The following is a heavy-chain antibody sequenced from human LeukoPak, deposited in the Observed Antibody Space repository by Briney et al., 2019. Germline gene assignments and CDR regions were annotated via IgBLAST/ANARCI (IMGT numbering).Heavy chain of an antibody. CDR3: AREPTGTSCNDY. CDR2: IYHSGST. J-gene: IGHJ4*02. V-gene: IGHV4-30-2*01. Sequence: SQTLSLTCTVSGGSISSGGYYWSWIRQPPGKGLEWIGYIYHSGSTYYNPSLKSRVTISVDRSKNQFSLKLSSVTAADTAVYYCAREPTGTSCNDYWGQGTLVTVSS. D-gene: IGHD1-1*01. CDR1: GGSISSGGYY.